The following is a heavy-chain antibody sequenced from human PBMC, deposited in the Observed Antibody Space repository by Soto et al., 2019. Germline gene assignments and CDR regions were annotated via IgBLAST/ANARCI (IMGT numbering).Heavy chain of an antibody. D-gene: IGHD6-19*01. CDR2: INHSGST. CDR1: GGSFSGYY. Sequence: KTSETLSLTCAVYGGSFSGYYWSWIRQPPGKGLEWIGEINHSGSTNYNPSLKSRVTISVDTSKNQFSLKLSSVTAADTAVYYCARQPGRIAVAGTYYYFGMDVWGQGTTVTVSS. CDR3: ARQPGRIAVAGTYYYFGMDV. V-gene: IGHV4-34*01. J-gene: IGHJ6*02.